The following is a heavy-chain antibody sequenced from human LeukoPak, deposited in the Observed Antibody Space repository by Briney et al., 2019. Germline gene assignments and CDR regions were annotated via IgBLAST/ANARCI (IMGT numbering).Heavy chain of an antibody. CDR3: ARAPGGYSYGPTQFDY. V-gene: IGHV1-46*01. CDR1: GYTFTSYY. Sequence: ASVKVSCKASGYTFTSYYMHWVRQAHGQGLGWMGIINPSGGSTSYAQKFQGRVTMTGDTSTSTVYMELSSLRSEDTAVYYCARAPGGYSYGPTQFDYWGQGTLVTVSS. D-gene: IGHD5-18*01. J-gene: IGHJ4*02. CDR2: INPSGGST.